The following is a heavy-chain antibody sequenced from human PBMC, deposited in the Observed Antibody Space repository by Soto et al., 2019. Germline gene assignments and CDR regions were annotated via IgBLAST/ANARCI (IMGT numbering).Heavy chain of an antibody. CDR1: GFTFSRYW. CDR3: AKLPQYETLTGYLNYFDY. J-gene: IGHJ4*02. D-gene: IGHD3-9*01. Sequence: GGSLRLSCAAAGFTFSRYWMSWVRQAPGKGLELVANIKGDGSEIYYVDSVKGRFTISRDNAKNSLYLQMNSLRVEDTAVYFCAKLPQYETLTGYLNYFDYWGQGTLVTV. V-gene: IGHV3-7*01. CDR2: IKGDGSEI.